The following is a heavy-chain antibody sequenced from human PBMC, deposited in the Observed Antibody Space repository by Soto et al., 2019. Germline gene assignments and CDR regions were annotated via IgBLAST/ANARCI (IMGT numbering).Heavy chain of an antibody. D-gene: IGHD1-26*01. CDR1: GYTLTELS. CDR2: FDPEDGET. Sequence: ASVKVSCKVSGYTLTELSMHWVRQAPGKGLEWMGGFDPEDGETIYAQKFQGRVTMTEDTSTDTAYMELSSLRSEDTAVYYCATDLGATPVRDYWGPGTLVTVFS. CDR3: ATDLGATPVRDY. V-gene: IGHV1-24*01. J-gene: IGHJ4*02.